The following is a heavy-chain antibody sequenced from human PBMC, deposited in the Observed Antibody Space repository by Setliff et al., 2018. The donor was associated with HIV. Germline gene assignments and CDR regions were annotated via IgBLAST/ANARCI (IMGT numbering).Heavy chain of an antibody. V-gene: IGHV4-61*02. CDR3: ARVSTDYVWGSFLSSGPYYFDF. CDR2: INTSGST. D-gene: IGHD3-16*01. J-gene: IGHJ4*02. CDR1: NGSISSGTFY. Sequence: KPSETLSLTCTVSNGSISSGTFYWNWIRQPAGKGLEWIGRINTSGSTNYNPSLKSRVTISVDKSQNQFSLKLSSVTAADTAVYYCARVSTDYVWGSFLSSGPYYFDFWGQGALVTVSS.